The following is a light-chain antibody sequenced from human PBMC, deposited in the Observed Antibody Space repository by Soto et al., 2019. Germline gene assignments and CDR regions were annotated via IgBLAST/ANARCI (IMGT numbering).Light chain of an antibody. Sequence: DIRMTQSPSTLSASVGDRVTIACRASQSISSWLAWYQQKPGKAPKLLIYDASSLQGGAPSRFTGSGSGTDFTLTITGLQPDDVATYYCQQANSFPLSFGGGTKVDIK. CDR2: DAS. V-gene: IGKV1-5*01. CDR1: QSISSW. J-gene: IGKJ4*01. CDR3: QQANSFPLS.